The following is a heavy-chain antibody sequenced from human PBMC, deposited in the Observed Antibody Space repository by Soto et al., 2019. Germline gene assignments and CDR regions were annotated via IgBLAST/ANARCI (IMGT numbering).Heavy chain of an antibody. CDR3: ASDLPPVDS. CDR2: ISAYNGNP. Sequence: QVQLVQSGAEVKKPGASVKVSCKASGYTFSSYFISWVRQAPGQGLEWMGWISAYNGNPNHAKNIPGSVTLTTATSTSTAYMELRSLRSDDTAVYYCASDLPPVDSWGQGPLVTVSS. V-gene: IGHV1-18*01. J-gene: IGHJ4*02. CDR1: GYTFSSYF.